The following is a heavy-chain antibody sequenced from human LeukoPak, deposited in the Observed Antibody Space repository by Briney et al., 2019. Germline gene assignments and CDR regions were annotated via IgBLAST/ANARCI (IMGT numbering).Heavy chain of an antibody. CDR3: AREVGSYDGSNWNAFDI. CDR1: GFTFSSYS. CDR2: ISSSSSYI. Sequence: PGGSLRLSCAASGFTFSSYSMNWVRQAPGKGPEWVSSISSSSSYIYYADSVKGRFTISRDNAKNSLYLQMNSLRAEDTAVYYCAREVGSYDGSNWNAFDIWGQGTMVTVSS. V-gene: IGHV3-21*01. D-gene: IGHD1-26*01. J-gene: IGHJ3*02.